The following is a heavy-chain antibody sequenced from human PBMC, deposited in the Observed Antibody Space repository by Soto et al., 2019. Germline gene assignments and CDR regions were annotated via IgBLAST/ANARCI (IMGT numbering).Heavy chain of an antibody. J-gene: IGHJ6*02. CDR3: ARDLSPTGTTDYYYYGMDV. Sequence: ASVKVSCKASGGTFSSYSISWGRQAPGQGLEWMGGIIPIFGTANYAQKFQGRVTITADESTSTAYMELSSLRSEDTAVYYRARDLSPTGTTDYYYYGMDVWGQGTTVTVSS. CDR1: GGTFSSYS. V-gene: IGHV1-69*13. CDR2: IIPIFGTA. D-gene: IGHD1-7*01.